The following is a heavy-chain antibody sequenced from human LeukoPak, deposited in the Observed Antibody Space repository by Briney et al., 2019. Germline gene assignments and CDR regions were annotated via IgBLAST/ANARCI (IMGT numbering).Heavy chain of an antibody. J-gene: IGHJ5*02. CDR1: GGSISSGGYS. CDR2: IYHSGST. Sequence: KPSQTLSLTCAVSGGSISSGGYSWSWIRQPPGKGLEWIGYIYHSGSTYYNPSLKSRVTISVDRSKNQFSLKLSSVTAADTAVYYCARVRYFDWTSYNWFDPWGQGTLVTVSS. D-gene: IGHD3-9*01. CDR3: ARVRYFDWTSYNWFDP. V-gene: IGHV4-30-2*01.